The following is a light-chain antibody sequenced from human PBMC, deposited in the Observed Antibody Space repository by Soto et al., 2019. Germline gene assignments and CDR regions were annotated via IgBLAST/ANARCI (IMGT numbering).Light chain of an antibody. CDR2: GAS. CDR1: QSVSSN. J-gene: IGKJ5*01. Sequence: EIVMTQSPATLSVSPGERATLSWRASQSVSSNLAWYQQKPGQAPRLLIYGASNRATGIPARFSGSGSGTEFTLTISRLQSEDFAVYYCQQYNDWPGVTFGQGTRLEIK. V-gene: IGKV3-15*01. CDR3: QQYNDWPGVT.